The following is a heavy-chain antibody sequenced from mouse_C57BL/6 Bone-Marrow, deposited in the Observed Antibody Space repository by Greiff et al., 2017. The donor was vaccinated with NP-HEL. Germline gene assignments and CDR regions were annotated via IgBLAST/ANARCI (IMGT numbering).Heavy chain of an antibody. CDR1: LYTFTYYY. D-gene: IGHD2-4*01. Sequence: EVQLQQSGPELVKPVSSAKLPSKASLYTFTYYYINWVKQSHGKSLEWIGDINPNNVLSSYNQKFKGKATLTVDKSSSTAYMELRSLTSEDSAVYYCARATYYDYDGAMDFWGQGTSVTVSS. V-gene: IGHV1-26*01. J-gene: IGHJ4*01. CDR3: ARATYYDYDGAMDF. CDR2: INPNNVLS.